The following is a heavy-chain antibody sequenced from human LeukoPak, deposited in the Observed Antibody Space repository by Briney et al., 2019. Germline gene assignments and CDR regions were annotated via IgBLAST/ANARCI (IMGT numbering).Heavy chain of an antibody. CDR1: GGSIRSSNW. J-gene: IGHJ4*02. CDR2: IHHSGTT. CDR3: ARAFLVGYSPEEYFFDY. Sequence: SETLSLTCGVSGGSIRSSNWWSWVRRPPGKGLEGIGEIHHSGTTNYNPSLKSRVTISVDQSKNQFSLKLNSVTAADTAVYYCARAFLVGYSPEEYFFDYWGQGTLVTVSS. D-gene: IGHD2-21*01. V-gene: IGHV4-4*02.